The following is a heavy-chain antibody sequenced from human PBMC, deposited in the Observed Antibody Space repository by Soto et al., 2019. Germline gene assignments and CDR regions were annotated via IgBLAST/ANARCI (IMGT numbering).Heavy chain of an antibody. CDR3: ARDLSPIWL. D-gene: IGHD3-16*01. Sequence: PSETLSLTCTVSGGSISSYYWSWIRQPPGKGLEWIGEINHSGSTNYNPSLKSRVTISVDTSKNQFSLKLSSVTAADTAVYYCARDLSPIWLWGQGTLVTVSS. CDR2: INHSGST. J-gene: IGHJ4*02. V-gene: IGHV4-34*01. CDR1: GGSISSYY.